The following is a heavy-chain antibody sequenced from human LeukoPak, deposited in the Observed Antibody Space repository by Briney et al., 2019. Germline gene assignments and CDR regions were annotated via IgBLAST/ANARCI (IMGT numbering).Heavy chain of an antibody. V-gene: IGHV4-59*12. D-gene: IGHD4-17*01. CDR3: ARDYDDYVGAFDI. Sequence: PSETLSLTCTVSGGSISSYYWNWIREPPGKGLEWIGLIHYSGSTNYNPSLKSRLTMSVDTSKNQFSLKLSSVTAADTAVYYCARDYDDYVGAFDIWGQGTMVTVSS. J-gene: IGHJ3*02. CDR2: IHYSGST. CDR1: GGSISSYY.